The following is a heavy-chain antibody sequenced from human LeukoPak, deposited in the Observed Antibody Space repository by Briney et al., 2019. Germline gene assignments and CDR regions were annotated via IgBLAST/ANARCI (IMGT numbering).Heavy chain of an antibody. Sequence: SETLSLTCTVSGGSISTYYWSWIRQPAGKGLEWIGRIYTSGSTNYNPSLKSRVTISIDTSQNEFSLNLTSVTAADTAVYYCAREANYYGSGSYFEGTFDHWGQGSLVTVSS. V-gene: IGHV4-4*07. D-gene: IGHD3-10*01. CDR1: GGSISTYY. CDR3: AREANYYGSGSYFEGTFDH. CDR2: IYTSGST. J-gene: IGHJ4*02.